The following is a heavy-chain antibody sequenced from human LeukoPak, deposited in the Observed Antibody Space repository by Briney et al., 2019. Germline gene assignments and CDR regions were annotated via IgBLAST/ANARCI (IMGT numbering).Heavy chain of an antibody. V-gene: IGHV4-31*03. J-gene: IGHJ4*02. CDR2: IYYSGST. D-gene: IGHD5-18*01. CDR3: ARSHREYNYGSDY. CDR1: GGSISSGGYY. Sequence: RPSETLSLTCTVSGGSISSGGYYWSWIRQHPGKGLEWIGYIYYSGSTYYNPSLQSRITISVDTSKNQFSLNVSSVTAADTAVYYCARSHREYNYGSDYWGQGTLVTVSS.